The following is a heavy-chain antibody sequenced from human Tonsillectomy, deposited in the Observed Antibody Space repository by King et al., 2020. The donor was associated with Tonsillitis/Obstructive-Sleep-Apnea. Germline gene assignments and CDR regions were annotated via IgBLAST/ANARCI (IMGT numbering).Heavy chain of an antibody. CDR3: VRDSVLMVSAIYYYGMDV. CDR1: GFTFSTYA. J-gene: IGHJ6*02. Sequence: EVQLVESGGGLVQPGGSLRLSCEASGFTFSTYAMNWVRQAPGKGLEWVSAITGSGDTTFYADSVKGRFTISRDNSKNTLYLQMKRLRVDDTAVYYCVRDSVLMVSAIYYYGMDVWGQGTTVTVSS. CDR2: ITGSGDTT. D-gene: IGHD2-8*01. V-gene: IGHV3-23*04.